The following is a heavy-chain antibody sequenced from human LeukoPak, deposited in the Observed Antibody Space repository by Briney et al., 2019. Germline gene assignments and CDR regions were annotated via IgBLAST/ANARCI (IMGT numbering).Heavy chain of an antibody. D-gene: IGHD1-26*01. CDR3: ARDRVGAPPRFDY. J-gene: IGHJ4*02. Sequence: SETLSLTCTVSGGSISSSSYYWGWIRQPPGKGLEWIGSIYYSGSTYYNPSLKSRVTISVDTSKNQFSLKLSSVTAADTAVYYCARDRVGAPPRFDYWGQGTLVTVSS. CDR2: IYYSGST. V-gene: IGHV4-39*07. CDR1: GGSISSSSYY.